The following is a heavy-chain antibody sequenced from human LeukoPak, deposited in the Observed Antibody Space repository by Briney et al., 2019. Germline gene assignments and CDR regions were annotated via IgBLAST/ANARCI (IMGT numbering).Heavy chain of an antibody. CDR2: IYYSGST. V-gene: IGHV4-39*01. Sequence: SETLSLTCTVSGGSISSSSYYWGWIRQPPGKGLEWIGSIYYSGSTYYNPSLKSRVTISVDTSKNQFSLKLSSVTAADTAVYYCAGQQLYYFDYWGQGTLVTVSS. CDR1: GGSISSSSYY. D-gene: IGHD6-13*01. J-gene: IGHJ4*02. CDR3: AGQQLYYFDY.